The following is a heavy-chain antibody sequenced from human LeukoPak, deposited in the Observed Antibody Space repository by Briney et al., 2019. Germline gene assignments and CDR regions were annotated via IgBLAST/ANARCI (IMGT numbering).Heavy chain of an antibody. CDR1: GGSISSYY. CDR3: AKTVGDCSSTSCPFDY. J-gene: IGHJ4*02. V-gene: IGHV4-59*01. CDR2: IYYSGST. D-gene: IGHD2-2*01. Sequence: SETLSLTCTVSGGSISSYYWSWIRQPPGKGLEWIGNIYYSGSTNYNPSLKSRVTISVDTSKNQFSLKLSSVTAADTAVYYCAKTVGDCSSTSCPFDYWGQGTLVTVSS.